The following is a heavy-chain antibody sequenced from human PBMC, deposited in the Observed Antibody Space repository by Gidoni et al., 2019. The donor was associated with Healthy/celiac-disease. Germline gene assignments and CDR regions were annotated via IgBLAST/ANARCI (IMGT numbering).Heavy chain of an antibody. D-gene: IGHD2-2*01. V-gene: IGHV5-51*01. CDR3: ARQYCSSTSCYWAPGPYSMDV. CDR1: GYSFTSYW. Sequence: EVQLVQSGAEVKKPGESLKIPCKGSGYSFTSYWLGWVRQMPGKGLEWMGISYPGDSHTRYSPSSQGQVTISADKSISTAYLQWSSLKASDTAMYYCARQYCSSTSCYWAPGPYSMDVWGQGTTVTVSS. J-gene: IGHJ6*02. CDR2: SYPGDSHT.